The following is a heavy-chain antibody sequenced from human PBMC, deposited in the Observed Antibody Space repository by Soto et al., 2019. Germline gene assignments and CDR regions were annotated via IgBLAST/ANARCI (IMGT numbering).Heavy chain of an antibody. Sequence: EVQLAESGGGLVQPGGSLSLSCAASGFTFGNYWMSWVRQAPGKEPERVANIKVDGSAKYYVDSVKGRFIISRDNAKNSLYLQMNSLRAEDMAVYYCARDRGWQTFDYWGQGTLVTVSS. CDR2: IKVDGSAK. J-gene: IGHJ4*02. CDR1: GFTFGNYW. V-gene: IGHV3-7*03. D-gene: IGHD3-10*01. CDR3: ARDRGWQTFDY.